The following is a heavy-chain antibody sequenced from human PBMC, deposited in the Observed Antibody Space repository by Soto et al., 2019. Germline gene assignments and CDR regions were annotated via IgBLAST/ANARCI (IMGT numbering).Heavy chain of an antibody. CDR1: GFTFSSYS. Sequence: EVQLVESGGGLVKPGGSLRLSCAASGFTFSSYSMNWVRQAPGKGLAWVSSISSSSSYIYYADSVKGRFTISRDNAQNSLYLQMNSLRAEDTAVYYCARGQGCSGGSCYFDSWGQGTLVTVSS. CDR2: ISSSSSYI. CDR3: ARGQGCSGGSCYFDS. J-gene: IGHJ4*02. D-gene: IGHD2-15*01. V-gene: IGHV3-21*01.